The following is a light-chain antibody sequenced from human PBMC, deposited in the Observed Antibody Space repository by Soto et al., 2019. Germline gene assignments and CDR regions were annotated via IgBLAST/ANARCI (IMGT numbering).Light chain of an antibody. Sequence: EIVLTQSPATLSLSPGERATLSCRASQSVSSYLAWYQQKPGQPPRLLIYDASTRATGIPARFSGSGSGTDFTLTISSLEPEDFAVYYCQQRSNWPPFTFGQGTRLEIK. V-gene: IGKV3-11*01. CDR2: DAS. CDR3: QQRSNWPPFT. CDR1: QSVSSY. J-gene: IGKJ5*01.